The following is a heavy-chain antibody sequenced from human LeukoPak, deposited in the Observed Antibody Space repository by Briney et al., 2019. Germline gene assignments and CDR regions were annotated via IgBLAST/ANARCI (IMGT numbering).Heavy chain of an antibody. Sequence: ASVKVSCKASGYTFTGYYMHWVRQAPGQGLEWMGWINPNSGGTNYAQKFQGRVTMTRDTSISTAYMELSRLRSDDTAVYYCARRGLGYCSGGSCNLDYWGQGTLVTVSS. D-gene: IGHD2-15*01. V-gene: IGHV1-2*02. CDR2: INPNSGGT. J-gene: IGHJ4*02. CDR3: ARRGLGYCSGGSCNLDY. CDR1: GYTFTGYY.